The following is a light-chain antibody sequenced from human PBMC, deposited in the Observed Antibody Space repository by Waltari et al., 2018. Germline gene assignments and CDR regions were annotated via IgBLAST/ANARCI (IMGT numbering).Light chain of an antibody. Sequence: DTQMTQSPSTLSASVGDRVTITCRASQSISSRLAWYQQKPGKAPKLLIYKASSLESGVPPRFSGSGSGTEFTRTISSLQPDDVATYYCQQHNSYPLTFGGGTKVEIK. J-gene: IGKJ4*01. CDR2: KAS. CDR3: QQHNSYPLT. CDR1: QSISSR. V-gene: IGKV1-5*03.